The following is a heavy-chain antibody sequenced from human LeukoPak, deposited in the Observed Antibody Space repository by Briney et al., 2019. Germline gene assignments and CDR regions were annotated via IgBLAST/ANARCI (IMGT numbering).Heavy chain of an antibody. Sequence: GASVKVSCKASGYTFTGYYMHWVRQAPGQGLEWMGWISAYNGNTNYAQKLQGRVTMTTDTSTSTAYMELRSLRSDDTAVYYCARDENYGSGSYYNLWGQGTLVTVSS. V-gene: IGHV1-18*04. CDR2: ISAYNGNT. D-gene: IGHD3-10*01. CDR3: ARDENYGSGSYYNL. CDR1: GYTFTGYY. J-gene: IGHJ5*02.